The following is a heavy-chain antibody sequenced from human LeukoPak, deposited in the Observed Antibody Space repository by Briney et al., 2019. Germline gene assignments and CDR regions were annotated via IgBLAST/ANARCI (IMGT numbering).Heavy chain of an antibody. V-gene: IGHV3-23*01. CDR3: AEGSGGGWYGWFAP. CDR2: INASGGAT. CDR1: GFTFSNYA. Sequence: PGGSLRLSCAASGFTFSNYAMCWVRQAPGKGLEWVSSINASGGATYYADSVKGRFTISRDNSKNTFYLQMNSLRAEDTAVHFCAEGSGGGWYGWFAPWGQGTLVTVS. D-gene: IGHD6-19*01. J-gene: IGHJ5*02.